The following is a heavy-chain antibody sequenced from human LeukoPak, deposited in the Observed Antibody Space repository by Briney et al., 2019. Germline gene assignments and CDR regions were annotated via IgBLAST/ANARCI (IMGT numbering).Heavy chain of an antibody. J-gene: IGHJ4*02. CDR1: GFTLDDYA. D-gene: IGHD2-15*01. Sequence: HSGGSLRLSCAASGFTLDDYAMQWVRQAPGKGLEWVSLISGDGGSTYYADSVKGRFTISRDNSKNSLYLQMNSLRTEDTALYYCAKGSTRGVVVENDYWGQGTLVTVSS. V-gene: IGHV3-43*02. CDR2: ISGDGGST. CDR3: AKGSTRGVVVENDY.